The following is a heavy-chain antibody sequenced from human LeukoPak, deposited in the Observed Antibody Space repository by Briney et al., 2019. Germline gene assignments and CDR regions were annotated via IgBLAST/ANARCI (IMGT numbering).Heavy chain of an antibody. V-gene: IGHV3-23*01. CDR3: AKAGNWGFYFDF. Sequence: GGSLRLSCVASGFTFSTYAMNWVRQAPGKGLEWVSHIRGSGGTTFYADSVKGRFTVSRDNSKNTLFLQMNSLSAEDTAVYYCAKAGNWGFYFDFWGQGTLVTVSS. CDR1: GFTFSTYA. J-gene: IGHJ4*02. D-gene: IGHD7-27*01. CDR2: IRGSGGTT.